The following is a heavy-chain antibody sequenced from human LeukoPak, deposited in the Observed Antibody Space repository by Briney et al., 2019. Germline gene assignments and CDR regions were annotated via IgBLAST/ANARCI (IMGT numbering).Heavy chain of an antibody. CDR3: ARGQAVYSSSWYDRHPTDY. J-gene: IGHJ4*02. CDR2: IIPIFGTA. D-gene: IGHD6-13*01. CDR1: GGTFSSYA. V-gene: IGHV1-69*13. Sequence: SVKVSCKASGGTFSSYAISWVRQAPGQGLEWMGGIIPIFGTANYAQKFQGRVTITADESTSTAYMELSSLRSEDTAVYYCARGQAVYSSSWYDRHPTDYWGQGPLVTVSS.